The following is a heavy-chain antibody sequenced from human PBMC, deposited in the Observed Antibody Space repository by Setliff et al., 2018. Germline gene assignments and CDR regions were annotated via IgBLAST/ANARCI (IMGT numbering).Heavy chain of an antibody. V-gene: IGHV4-30-4*08. CDR1: GGSISSGDYY. CDR3: ARESRYYYDNLGTLDY. D-gene: IGHD3-22*01. J-gene: IGHJ4*02. Sequence: SETLSLTCTVSGGSISSGDYYWSWIRQPPGKGLEWVGYIYSSGSTYYNPSLKSRVSISVDTSKNQSSLKLSSVTAADTAVYYCARESRYYYDNLGTLDYWGQGTLVTVSS. CDR2: IYSSGST.